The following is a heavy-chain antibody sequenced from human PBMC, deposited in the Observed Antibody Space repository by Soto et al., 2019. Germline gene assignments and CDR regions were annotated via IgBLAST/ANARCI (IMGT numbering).Heavy chain of an antibody. Sequence: GGSLRLSCAASGFTVSSNYMSWVRQAPGKGLEWVSVIYSGGSTYYADSVKGRFTISRHNSKNTLYLQMNSLRAEDTAVYYCARASTDPYYYYGMDVWGQGTTVTVSS. CDR3: ARASTDPYYYYGMDV. J-gene: IGHJ6*02. D-gene: IGHD2-2*01. V-gene: IGHV3-53*04. CDR2: IYSGGST. CDR1: GFTVSSNY.